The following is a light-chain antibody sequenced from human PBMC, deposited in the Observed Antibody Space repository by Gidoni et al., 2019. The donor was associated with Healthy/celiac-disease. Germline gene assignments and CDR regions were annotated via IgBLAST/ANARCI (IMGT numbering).Light chain of an antibody. CDR2: AGS. V-gene: IGLV2-23*01. CDR3: CSYAGSSPVV. Sequence: QSARTQPASVSGSPGQSITISCTGTSSDAGSYNLVSWYQQHPGKAPKLMIYAGSKRPSGVSTRFSGSTSGNTASLTLSALQAEDVAVYYCCSYAGSSPVVFGGGTKLTVL. CDR1: SSDAGSYNL. J-gene: IGLJ2*01.